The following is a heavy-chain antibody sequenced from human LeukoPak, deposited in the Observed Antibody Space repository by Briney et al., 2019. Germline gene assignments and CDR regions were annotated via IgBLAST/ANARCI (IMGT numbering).Heavy chain of an antibody. J-gene: IGHJ6*03. Sequence: GESLKISCKGSGYSFTSYCIGWVRQMPGKGLEWMGIIFPGDSDTRYSPSFQGQVTISADRSISTAYLQWNSLKASDTGMYHCAGVETGKRSWGRYYYHYMDVWGKGTTVTVSS. D-gene: IGHD3-16*01. CDR3: AGVETGKRSWGRYYYHYMDV. V-gene: IGHV5-51*01. CDR1: GYSFTSYC. CDR2: IFPGDSDT.